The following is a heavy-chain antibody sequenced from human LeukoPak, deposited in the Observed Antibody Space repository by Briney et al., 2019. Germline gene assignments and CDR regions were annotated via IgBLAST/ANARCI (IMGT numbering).Heavy chain of an antibody. D-gene: IGHD2-2*01. V-gene: IGHV4-59*01. CDR3: ARVPLGYCSSTSCPYYYYYGMDV. CDR2: IYYSGST. CDR1: GGSISSYY. Sequence: SETLSLTCTVSGGSISSYYWSWIRQPPGKGLEWIGYIYYSGSTNYSPSLKSRVTISVDTSKNQFSLKLSSVTAADTAVYYCARVPLGYCSSTSCPYYYYYGMDVWGKGTTVTVSS. J-gene: IGHJ6*04.